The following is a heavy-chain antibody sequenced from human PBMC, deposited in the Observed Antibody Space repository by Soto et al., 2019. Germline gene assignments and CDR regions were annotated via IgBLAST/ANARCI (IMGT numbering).Heavy chain of an antibody. Sequence: SETLSLTCAVYGGSFSGYYWSWIRQPPGKGLEWIGEINHSGSTNYKPSVKSRVTISVDTSKNQFSLKLSSVTAADTAVYYCARGGAARPFFSYYYYYGMDVWGQGTTVTVSS. V-gene: IGHV4-34*01. J-gene: IGHJ6*02. CDR3: ARGGAARPFFSYYYYYGMDV. D-gene: IGHD6-6*01. CDR2: INHSGST. CDR1: GGSFSGYY.